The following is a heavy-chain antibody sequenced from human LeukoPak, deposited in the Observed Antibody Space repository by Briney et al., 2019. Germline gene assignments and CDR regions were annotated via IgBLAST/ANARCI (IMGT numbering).Heavy chain of an antibody. V-gene: IGHV1-2*02. CDR2: INPNSGGT. J-gene: IGHJ5*02. D-gene: IGHD3-10*01. Sequence: ASVKVSCKASGYTFTGYYMHWVRQAPGQGLEWMGWINPNSGGTNYAQKFQGRVTMTRDTSISTAYMELSRLRSDDTAVYYCARDGARGWSWFDPWGQGTLVTVSS. CDR1: GYTFTGYY. CDR3: ARDGARGWSWFDP.